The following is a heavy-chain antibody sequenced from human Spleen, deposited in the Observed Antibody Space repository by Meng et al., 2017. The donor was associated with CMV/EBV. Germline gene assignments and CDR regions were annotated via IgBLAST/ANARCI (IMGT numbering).Heavy chain of an antibody. CDR1: GNTFTTYY. V-gene: IGHV1-2*02. CDR2: INPNTGGT. CDR3: ARERYLVPAASPDYYYYGMDV. Sequence: ASVKVSCKASGNTFTTYYMHWVRQAPGQGPEWMGWINPNTGGTIYAQKFQGRVTMTRDTTLSTAYMELTSLTSDDTAVYYCARERYLVPAASPDYYYYGMDVWGQGATVTVSS. D-gene: IGHD2-2*01. J-gene: IGHJ6*02.